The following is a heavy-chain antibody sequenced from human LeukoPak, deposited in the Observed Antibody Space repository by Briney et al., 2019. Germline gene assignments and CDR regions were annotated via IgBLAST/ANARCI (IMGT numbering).Heavy chain of an antibody. Sequence: AASVKVSCKASGYTFTSYGISWVRQAPGQGLEWMGWISAYNGNTNYAQKLQGRVTMTTDTSTSTAYMELRSLRSDDTAVYYCARDLVWYCGGDCYTIWGQGTLVTVSS. CDR3: ARDLVWYCGGDCYTI. CDR1: GYTFTSYG. J-gene: IGHJ4*02. D-gene: IGHD2-21*02. V-gene: IGHV1-18*01. CDR2: ISAYNGNT.